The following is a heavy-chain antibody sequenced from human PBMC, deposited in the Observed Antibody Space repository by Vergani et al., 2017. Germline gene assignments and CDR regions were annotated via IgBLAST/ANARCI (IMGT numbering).Heavy chain of an antibody. D-gene: IGHD6-19*01. J-gene: IGHJ6*02. CDR1: GYTFTGYY. CDR3: ARDLAVAGTSTYYYYGMDV. Sequence: QVQLVQSGAEVKKPGASVKVSCKASGYTFTGYYMHWVRQAPGPGLEWMGWINPNSGGTNYAQKFQGRVTMTRDTSISTAYMELSRLRSDDTAVYYCARDLAVAGTSTYYYYGMDVWGQGTTVTVSS. CDR2: INPNSGGT. V-gene: IGHV1-2*02.